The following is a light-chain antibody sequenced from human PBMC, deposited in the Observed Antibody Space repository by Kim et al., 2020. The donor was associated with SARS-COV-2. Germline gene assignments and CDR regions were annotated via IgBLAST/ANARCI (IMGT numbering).Light chain of an antibody. J-gene: IGLJ3*02. CDR2: DVS. CDR1: SSDVGCYNY. V-gene: IGLV2-14*04. Sequence: GPSITISCTGTSSDVGCYNYVSWYQQHPGKAPKLMIYDVSKRPSGVSNRFSGSKSGNTASLTISGLQAEDEADYYCSSYTSSSTWVFGGGTQLTVL. CDR3: SSYTSSSTWV.